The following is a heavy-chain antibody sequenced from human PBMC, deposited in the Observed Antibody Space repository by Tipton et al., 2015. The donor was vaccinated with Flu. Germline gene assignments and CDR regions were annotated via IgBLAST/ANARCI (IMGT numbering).Heavy chain of an antibody. CDR1: GGSIKTTGFY. D-gene: IGHD4-11*01. V-gene: IGHV4-31*03. J-gene: IGHJ5*02. CDR2: ISYSGEI. Sequence: GLVKPSQTLSLSCSVSGGSIKTTGFYWSWIRQFPGKGLEWIAYISYSGEIHHNPSLQSRVSVSVDTSKNQFSLRLNSVTAADTAVYFCARRDFSNYVSEPKNWFDIWGQGTLVTVSS. CDR3: ARRDFSNYVSEPKNWFDI.